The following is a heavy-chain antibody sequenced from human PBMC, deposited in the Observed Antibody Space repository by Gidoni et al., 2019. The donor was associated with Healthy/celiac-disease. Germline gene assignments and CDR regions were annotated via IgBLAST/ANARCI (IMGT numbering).Heavy chain of an antibody. V-gene: IGHV4-34*01. D-gene: IGHD6-19*01. CDR3: ARRREWGIAVAGCIDY. J-gene: IGHJ4*02. Sequence: QVQLQQWGAGLLKPSETLSLTCAVYGGSFSGYYWSWIRQPPGKGLEWIGEINHSGSTNYNPSLKSRVTISVDTSKNQFSLKLSSVTAADTAVYYCARRREWGIAVAGCIDYWGQGTLVTVSS. CDR1: GGSFSGYY. CDR2: INHSGST.